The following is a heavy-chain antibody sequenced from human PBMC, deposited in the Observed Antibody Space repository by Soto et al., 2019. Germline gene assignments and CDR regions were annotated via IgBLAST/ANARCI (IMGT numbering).Heavy chain of an antibody. V-gene: IGHV4-39*01. Sequence: SETLSLTCTVSGGSISSSSYYWGWIRQPPGKGLEWIGSIYYSGSTYYNPSLKSRVTISVDTSKNQFSLKLSSVTAADTAVYYCARISMVRGVIITDWFDPWGQGTLVTASS. D-gene: IGHD3-10*01. J-gene: IGHJ5*02. CDR3: ARISMVRGVIITDWFDP. CDR2: IYYSGST. CDR1: GGSISSSSYY.